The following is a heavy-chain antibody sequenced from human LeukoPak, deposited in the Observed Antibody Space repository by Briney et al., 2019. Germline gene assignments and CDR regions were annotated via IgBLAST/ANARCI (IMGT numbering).Heavy chain of an antibody. V-gene: IGHV3-11*04. J-gene: IGHJ2*01. D-gene: IGHD3-22*01. CDR3: ARAPVYYDETRGYLKISNWYFDL. Sequence: GGSLRLSCSASGFTFSDYYMSWIRQAPGKGLEWVSYISSSGSTIYYAESVKGRFTISRDNAKNSLYLQMTSLRAEDTDVYYCARAPVYYDETRGYLKISNWYFDLWGRGTLVTVSS. CDR1: GFTFSDYY. CDR2: ISSSGSTI.